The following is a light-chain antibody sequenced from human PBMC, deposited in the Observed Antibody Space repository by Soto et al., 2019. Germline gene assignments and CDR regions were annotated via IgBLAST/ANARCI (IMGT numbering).Light chain of an antibody. CDR1: QSVSSY. J-gene: IGKJ5*01. CDR2: DAS. V-gene: IGKV3-11*01. CDR3: QQRSNWPIT. Sequence: EIVLTQSPATLSLSAGERATLSCRASQSVSSYLAWYQQKPGQAPRLLIYDASNRATGIPSRFSGSGSGTDFALTISSLEPEDFAVYYCQQRSNWPITFGQGTRLEMK.